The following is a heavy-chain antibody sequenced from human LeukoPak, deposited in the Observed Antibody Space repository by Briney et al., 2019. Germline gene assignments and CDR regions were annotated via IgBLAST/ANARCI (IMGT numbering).Heavy chain of an antibody. CDR3: AKDDRYYYGSGSPYFDY. J-gene: IGHJ4*02. CDR2: ISGSGGST. D-gene: IGHD3-10*01. V-gene: IGHV3-23*01. Sequence: GGSLRLSCAASGFTFSSYAMSWVRQAPGKGLEWVSAISGSGGSTYYADSVKGRFTISRDNSKNTLYLQMNSLRAEDTAVYYCAKDDRYYYGSGSPYFDYWGQGTLVTVSS. CDR1: GFTFSSYA.